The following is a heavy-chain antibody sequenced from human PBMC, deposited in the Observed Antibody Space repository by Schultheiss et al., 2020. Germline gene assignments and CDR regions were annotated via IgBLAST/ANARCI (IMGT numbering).Heavy chain of an antibody. CDR1: GFTFSSYA. Sequence: WGSLRLACAASGFTFSSYAMSWVRQAPGKGLEWVSAISGSGGSTYYADSVKGRFTISRDNSKNTLYLQMNSLRAEDTAVYYCAKEGIGKVRGANPNWFDPWGQGTLVTVSS. D-gene: IGHD3-10*01. CDR3: AKEGIGKVRGANPNWFDP. CDR2: ISGSGGST. J-gene: IGHJ5*02. V-gene: IGHV3-23*01.